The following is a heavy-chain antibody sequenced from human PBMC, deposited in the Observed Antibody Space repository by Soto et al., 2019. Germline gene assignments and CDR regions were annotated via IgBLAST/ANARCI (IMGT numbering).Heavy chain of an antibody. CDR3: VKARYSSSSFDC. Sequence: GGSLRLSCAASGFTFSSYSMSWVRQVPGKALEWVSSISGSDSRTYNADSVKGRFTISRDNSKNTMYPQMNSLRLEDTAIYYCVKARYSSSSFDCWGQGALVTVSS. V-gene: IGHV3-23*01. CDR2: ISGSDSRT. D-gene: IGHD6-19*01. J-gene: IGHJ4*02. CDR1: GFTFSSYS.